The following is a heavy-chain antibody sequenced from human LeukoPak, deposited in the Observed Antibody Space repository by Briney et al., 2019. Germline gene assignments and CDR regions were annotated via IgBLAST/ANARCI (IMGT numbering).Heavy chain of an antibody. Sequence: SETLSLTCTVSGRSISTYYWSWIRQPPGKGLEWIGYIYYSGSTYYNPSLKSRVTISVDTSKNQFSLKLSSVTAADTAVYYCARSRYSYGDFDYWGQGTLVTVSS. CDR1: GRSISTYY. V-gene: IGHV4-59*01. CDR3: ARSRYSYGDFDY. CDR2: IYYSGST. D-gene: IGHD5-18*01. J-gene: IGHJ4*02.